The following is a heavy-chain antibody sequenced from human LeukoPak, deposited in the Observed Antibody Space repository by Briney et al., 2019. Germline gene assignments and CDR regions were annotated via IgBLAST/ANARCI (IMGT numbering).Heavy chain of an antibody. Sequence: GGSLRLSCAASGFTISSNYMSWGRQAPGKGVEWGSVIYSGGSIYYSDSVKGRVTISRDNSKNTLYLQMNSLRAEDTAVYYCAKDLSAVAGTEVFDYWGQGTLVTVSS. CDR3: AKDLSAVAGTEVFDY. V-gene: IGHV3-66*01. CDR1: GFTISSNY. J-gene: IGHJ4*02. CDR2: IYSGGSI. D-gene: IGHD6-19*01.